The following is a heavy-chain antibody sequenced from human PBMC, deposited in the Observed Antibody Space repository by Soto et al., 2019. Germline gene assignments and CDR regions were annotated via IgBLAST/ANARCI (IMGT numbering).Heavy chain of an antibody. J-gene: IGHJ6*02. Sequence: QVQLVQSGAEVKKPGSSVKVSCKASGGTFSSYAISWVRQAPGQGLEWMGGIIPIFGTANYAQKFQGRVTITAAKSTSTAYMELSSLRSEDTAVYYCARDESRGSIAAAGYYYYGMDVWGQGTTVTVSS. V-gene: IGHV1-69*06. D-gene: IGHD6-13*01. CDR2: IIPIFGTA. CDR1: GGTFSSYA. CDR3: ARDESRGSIAAAGYYYYGMDV.